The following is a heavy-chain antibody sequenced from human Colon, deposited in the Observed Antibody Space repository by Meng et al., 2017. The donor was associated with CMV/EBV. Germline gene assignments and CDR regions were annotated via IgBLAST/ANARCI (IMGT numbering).Heavy chain of an antibody. V-gene: IGHV3-30-3*01. CDR1: GFSLSTYA. CDR3: ARDYSEMATAGYYYGMDV. J-gene: IGHJ6*02. Sequence: GGSLRLSCAASGFSLSTYAMHWVRQAPGKGLEWVAVISYDGSNKYYADSVKGRFTISRDNSKNTLYLQMNSLRAEDTAVYYCARDYSEMATAGYYYGMDVWGQGTTVTVSS. D-gene: IGHD5-24*01. CDR2: ISYDGSNK.